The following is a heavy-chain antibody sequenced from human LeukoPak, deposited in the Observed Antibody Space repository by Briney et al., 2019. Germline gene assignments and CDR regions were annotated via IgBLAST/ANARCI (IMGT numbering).Heavy chain of an antibody. J-gene: IGHJ4*02. Sequence: GASVKVSCKASGYTFTGYSIHWVRQAPGQGLEWMGSINPKNGGTDYAQNFQDRVTMTADTSIGTVYMEMSSLMSNDTAMYYCARRHGDYWGQGALVTVSS. V-gene: IGHV1-2*02. CDR1: GYTFTGYS. CDR3: ARRHGDY. CDR2: INPKNGGT.